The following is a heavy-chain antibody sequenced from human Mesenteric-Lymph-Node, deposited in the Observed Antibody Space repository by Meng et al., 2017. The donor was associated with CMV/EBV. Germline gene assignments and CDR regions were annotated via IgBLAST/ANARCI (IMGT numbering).Heavy chain of an antibody. CDR3: ARVGAFDWSIFDY. CDR2: IRYDGSNK. J-gene: IGHJ4*02. V-gene: IGHV3-30*02. D-gene: IGHD3-9*01. CDR1: GFTFSSYG. Sequence: GESLKISCAASGFTFSSYGMHWVRQAPGKGLEWVAFIRYDGSNKYYADSVKGRFTISRDNSKNTLYLQMNSLRAEDTAVYYCARVGAFDWSIFDYWGQGTVVTVSS.